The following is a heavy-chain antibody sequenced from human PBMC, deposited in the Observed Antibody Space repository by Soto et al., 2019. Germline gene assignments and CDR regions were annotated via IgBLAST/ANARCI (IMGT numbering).Heavy chain of an antibody. CDR3: ARMAKATRRGGCSGGSCYEHFDY. J-gene: IGHJ4*02. D-gene: IGHD2-15*01. CDR2: ISAYNGNT. CDR1: GYTFTSYG. V-gene: IGHV1-18*01. Sequence: ASVKVSCKASGYTFTSYGISWVRQAPGQGLEWMGWISAYNGNTNYAQKLQGRVTMTTDTSTSTAYMELRSLRSDDTAVYYCARMAKATRRGGCSGGSCYEHFDYWGQGTLVTVSS.